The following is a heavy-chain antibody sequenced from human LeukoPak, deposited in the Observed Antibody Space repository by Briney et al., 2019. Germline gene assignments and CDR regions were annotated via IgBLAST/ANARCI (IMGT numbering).Heavy chain of an antibody. V-gene: IGHV3-30*02. CDR2: IRYDGSNK. J-gene: IGHJ4*02. CDR3: ARDLGYGFDY. Sequence: PGGSLRLSCAASGFTFSSYGMHWVRQAPGKGLERVAFIRYDGSNKYYADSVKGRFTISRDNSKNTLYLQMNSLRAEDTAVYYCARDLGYGFDYWGQGALVTVSS. D-gene: IGHD5-18*01. CDR1: GFTFSSYG.